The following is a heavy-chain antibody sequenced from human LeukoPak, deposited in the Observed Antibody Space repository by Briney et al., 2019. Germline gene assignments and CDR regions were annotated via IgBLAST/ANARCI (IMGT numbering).Heavy chain of an antibody. J-gene: IGHJ6*03. CDR2: IRYDGSNK. CDR3: SLGYGGYRGEYYYYMDV. V-gene: IGHV3-30*02. D-gene: IGHD4-17*01. CDR1: GFTFSSYG. Sequence: GGSLRLSCAASGFTFSSYGMHWVRQAPGKGLEWVAFIRYDGSNKYYADSVKGRFTISRDNSKNTLYLQMNSLRAEDTAVYYCSLGYGGYRGEYYYYMDVWGKGTTVTVSS.